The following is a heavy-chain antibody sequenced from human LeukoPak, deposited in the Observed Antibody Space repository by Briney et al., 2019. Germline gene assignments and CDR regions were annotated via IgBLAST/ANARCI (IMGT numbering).Heavy chain of an antibody. CDR1: GFTFSNYI. D-gene: IGHD3-22*01. Sequence: GRSLRLSCAASGFTFSNYIMHWVRQAPGKGLECVAIISTDGSTTDYTDSMKGRFTISRDNAKNSLYLQMNSLRAEDTAVYYCARGAYYYEDWGQGTLVTVSS. J-gene: IGHJ4*02. CDR3: ARGAYYYED. CDR2: ISTDGSTT. V-gene: IGHV3-30-3*01.